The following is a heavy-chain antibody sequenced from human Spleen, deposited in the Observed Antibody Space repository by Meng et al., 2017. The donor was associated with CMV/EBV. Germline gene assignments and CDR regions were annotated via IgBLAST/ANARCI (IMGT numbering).Heavy chain of an antibody. Sequence: ASVKVSCKASGYTFTSYYMHWVRQAPGQGLEWMGIINPSGGSTSYAQKFQGRVTMTRDTSTSTVYMELSSLRSEDTAVYYCARDRGCSSTSCYGHYYYGMDVWGQGTTVTVSS. D-gene: IGHD2-2*01. CDR2: INPSGGST. J-gene: IGHJ6*02. CDR3: ARDRGCSSTSCYGHYYYGMDV. V-gene: IGHV1-46*01. CDR1: GYTFTSYY.